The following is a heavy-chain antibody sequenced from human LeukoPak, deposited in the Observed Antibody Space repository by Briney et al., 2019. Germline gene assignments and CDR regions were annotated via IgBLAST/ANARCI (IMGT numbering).Heavy chain of an antibody. CDR2: IYYSGST. CDR3: ARAYGDYDWYFDL. J-gene: IGHJ2*01. D-gene: IGHD4-17*01. V-gene: IGHV4-59*01. Sequence: KPSETLSLTCTVSGGSISCYYWSWIRQPPGKGLEWIGYIYYSGSTNYNPSLKSRVTISVDTSKNQFSLKLSSVTAADTAVYYCARAYGDYDWYFDLWGRGTLVTVSS. CDR1: GGSISCYY.